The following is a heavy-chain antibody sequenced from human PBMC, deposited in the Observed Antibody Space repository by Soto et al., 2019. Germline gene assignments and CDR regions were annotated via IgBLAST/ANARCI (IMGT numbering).Heavy chain of an antibody. CDR3: VSFSFDGGRPDLFAFRTRGTFD. Sequence: SQTLSLTCAISGDSVSSNSAAWNWIRQSPSRGLEWLGRTYYRSKWYNDYAVSVKSRITINPDTSKNQFSLQLNSMTPEDTAVFFFVSFSFDGGRPDLFAFRTRGTFD. D-gene: IGHD3-16*01. CDR1: GDSVSSNSAA. J-gene: IGHJ2*01. CDR2: TYYRSKWYN. V-gene: IGHV6-1*01.